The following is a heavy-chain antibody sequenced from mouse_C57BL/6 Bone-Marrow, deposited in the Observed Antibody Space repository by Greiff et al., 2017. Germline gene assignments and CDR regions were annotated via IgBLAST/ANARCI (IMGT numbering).Heavy chain of an antibody. CDR3: ARDEGATVARYFDV. D-gene: IGHD1-1*01. V-gene: IGHV5-4*01. CDR2: ISDGGSYT. J-gene: IGHJ1*03. Sequence: EVQRVESGGGLVKPGGSLKLSCAASGFTFSSYAMSWVRQTPEKRLEWVATISDGGSYTYYPDNVKGRFTISRDNAKNNLYLQMSHLKSEDTAMYYCARDEGATVARYFDVWGTGTTVTVSS. CDR1: GFTFSSYA.